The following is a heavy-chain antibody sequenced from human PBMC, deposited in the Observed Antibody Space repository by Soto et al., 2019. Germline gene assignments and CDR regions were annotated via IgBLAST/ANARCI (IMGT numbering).Heavy chain of an antibody. J-gene: IGHJ6*02. CDR3: ARSTGLYYYYYGMAV. V-gene: IGHV5-51*01. Sequence: GESLTISCKGSGYSFTSYLIDCVSQMPWKGLEWMGLIYPGDSDTRYSPSFQGQVTISADKAINTPYMHWRSLKASDTAMYYCARSTGLYYYYYGMAVWGQGTTVNASS. CDR1: GYSFTSYL. CDR2: IYPGDSDT. D-gene: IGHD3-9*01.